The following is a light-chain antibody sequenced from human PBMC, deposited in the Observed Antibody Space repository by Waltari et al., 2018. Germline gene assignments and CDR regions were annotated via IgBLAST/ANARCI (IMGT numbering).Light chain of an antibody. CDR1: QSISSW. V-gene: IGKV1-5*03. Sequence: DIQMTQSPSTLSASVGDRVTITCRASQSISSWFAWYQQKPGKAPKLLIYKASSIESGVPSRFSGSGSGTEFTLTISSLQPDDFATYYCQQYNSYSRTFGQGTKVEIK. CDR2: KAS. CDR3: QQYNSYSRT. J-gene: IGKJ1*01.